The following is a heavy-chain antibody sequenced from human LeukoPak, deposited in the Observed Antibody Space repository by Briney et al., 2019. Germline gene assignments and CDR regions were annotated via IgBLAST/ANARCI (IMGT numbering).Heavy chain of an antibody. V-gene: IGHV4-31*03. D-gene: IGHD1-26*01. CDR3: ATADWESFYFDS. CDR1: GGSVSRGGYY. Sequence: SETLSLTCTVSGGSVSRGGYYWNWIRQHPGKGLEWIGFTSYSEGTYYNPSLMSRITISVDRSQNQFSLKMRDVTAADTAVYFCATADWESFYFDSWGQGALVAVSS. CDR2: TSYSEGT. J-gene: IGHJ4*02.